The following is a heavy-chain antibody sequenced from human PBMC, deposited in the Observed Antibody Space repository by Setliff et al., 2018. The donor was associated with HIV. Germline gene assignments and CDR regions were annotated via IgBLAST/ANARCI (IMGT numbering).Heavy chain of an antibody. CDR3: ASSGSGSYINWFGP. CDR1: GFTFSKYW. V-gene: IGHV3-74*01. CDR2: INSDGRST. Sequence: PGGSLRLSCAASGFTFSKYWMHWVRQAPGKGLVWLSRINSDGRSTTYADFVKGRFSISRDNAKNTVYLQMNSLRVEDTAIYYCASSGSGSYINWFGPWGQGTLVTVSS. D-gene: IGHD3-10*01. J-gene: IGHJ5*02.